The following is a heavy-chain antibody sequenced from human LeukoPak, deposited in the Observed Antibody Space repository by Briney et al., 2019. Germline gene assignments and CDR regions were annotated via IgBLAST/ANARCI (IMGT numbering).Heavy chain of an antibody. CDR2: VSYDGSNK. D-gene: IGHD3-22*01. V-gene: IGHV3-30-3*01. CDR3: ARRTPYYYDSSGALGVSIDI. J-gene: IGHJ3*02. CDR1: GFPFSSYA. Sequence: GGSLRLSCAASGFPFSSYAMYWVRQAPGKGLEWVAVVSYDGSNKYYADSVKGRFTISRDNSKNTLYLQMNSLRPEDTAVYYCARRTPYYYDSSGALGVSIDIWGQGTMVTVSS.